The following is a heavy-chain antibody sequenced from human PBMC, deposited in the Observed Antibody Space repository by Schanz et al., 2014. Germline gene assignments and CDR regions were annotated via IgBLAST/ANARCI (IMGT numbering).Heavy chain of an antibody. CDR2: ISRSSSSI. CDR3: ARGRSLGWCDY. D-gene: IGHD2-21*01. V-gene: IGHV3-21*01. CDR1: GFTFSSYS. Sequence: ESWGGLVKPGGSLRLSCAASGFTFSSYSMHWVRQAPGKGLEWVSSISRSSSSIYYADSVKGRFTISRDNAKNSLYLQMHSLRAEDTAVYYCARGRSLGWCDYWGQGTLVTVSS. J-gene: IGHJ4*02.